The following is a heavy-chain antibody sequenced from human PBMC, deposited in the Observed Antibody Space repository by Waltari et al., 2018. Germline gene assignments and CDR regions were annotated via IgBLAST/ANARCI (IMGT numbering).Heavy chain of an antibody. D-gene: IGHD2-15*01. V-gene: IGHV3-30*01. CDR3: AGGEVVADVWT. CDR2: ISYDGSSK. Sequence: QVQLVESGGGVVQPGRSLSLSCATSGVTFSSYLFHWVRQAPGKGLEWVAIISYDGSSKYYADSVQGRFTISRDASKKTLYLQMNSLRPDDTALYFCAGGEVVADVWTWGQGTLVTVSS. CDR1: GVTFSSYL. J-gene: IGHJ5*02.